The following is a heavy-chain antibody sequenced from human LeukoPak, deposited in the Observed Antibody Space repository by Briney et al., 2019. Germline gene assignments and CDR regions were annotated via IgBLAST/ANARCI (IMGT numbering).Heavy chain of an antibody. CDR2: IYHSGST. Sequence: KPSETLSLTCTVSGYSISSGYYWGWIRQPPGKGLEWIGSIYHSGSTYYNSSLKSRVTISVDTSKNQFSLKLSSVTAADTAVYYCARVEAIVLMVYAINNNWFDPWGQGTLVTVSS. J-gene: IGHJ5*02. CDR1: GYSISSGYY. D-gene: IGHD2-8*01. CDR3: ARVEAIVLMVYAINNNWFDP. V-gene: IGHV4-38-2*02.